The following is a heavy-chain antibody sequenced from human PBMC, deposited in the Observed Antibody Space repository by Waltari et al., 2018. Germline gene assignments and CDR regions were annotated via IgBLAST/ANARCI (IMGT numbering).Heavy chain of an antibody. CDR3: ARDSSLHAVVTQGRGYYYGMDV. Sequence: QVQLVQSGAEVKKPGSSVKVSCKASGGTFSSYAISWVRQAPGQGLEWMGGIIPIFGTANYAQKFQGRVTITADESTSTAYMELSSLRSEDTAVYYCARDSSLHAVVTQGRGYYYGMDVWGQGTTVTVSS. CDR2: IIPIFGTA. CDR1: GGTFSSYA. J-gene: IGHJ6*02. D-gene: IGHD2-21*02. V-gene: IGHV1-69*12.